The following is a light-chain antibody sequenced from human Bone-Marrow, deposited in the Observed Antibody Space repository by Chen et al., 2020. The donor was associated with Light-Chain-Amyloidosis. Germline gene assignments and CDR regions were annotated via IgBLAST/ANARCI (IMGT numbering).Light chain of an antibody. CDR1: DLPTKY. V-gene: IGLV3-25*03. Sequence: SYELTQPPSVSVSPGQTARITCSGDDLPTKYAYWYKKKPGQAPVLVIHRDTERPSGISERFSGSSSGTTATLTISGVQAEDEADYHCQSADSSGTYEVIFGGGTKLTVL. J-gene: IGLJ2*01. CDR2: RDT. CDR3: QSADSSGTYEVI.